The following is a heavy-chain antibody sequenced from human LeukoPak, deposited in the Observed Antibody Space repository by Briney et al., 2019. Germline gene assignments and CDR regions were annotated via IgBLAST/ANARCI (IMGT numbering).Heavy chain of an antibody. CDR1: GFIFSSYW. Sequence: PGGSLRLSCAASGFIFSSYWMHWVRQPPGKGLVYIACINTDGISTSYADSVKGRFTISRDNAKNTLYLQMDSLRAEDTAVYYCARPYYVAANYYFDYWGQGTLVTVSS. J-gene: IGHJ4*02. V-gene: IGHV3-74*01. CDR3: ARPYYVAANYYFDY. CDR2: INTDGIST. D-gene: IGHD1-26*01.